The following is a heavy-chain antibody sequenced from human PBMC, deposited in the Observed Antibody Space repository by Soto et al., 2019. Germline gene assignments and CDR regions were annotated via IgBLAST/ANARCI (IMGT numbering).Heavy chain of an antibody. Sequence: EVQLVESGGGLVQPGGSLRLSCAASGFTFSDHYMDWVRQAPGKGLEWVGRTRNKANSYTTEYAASVKGRFTISRDDSKNSLYLQMNSLKSEDTAVYYCRVVITTEDWYFDLWGRGTLVTVSS. CDR1: GFTFSDHY. J-gene: IGHJ2*01. D-gene: IGHD3-22*01. V-gene: IGHV3-72*01. CDR2: TRNKANSYTT. CDR3: RVVITTEDWYFDL.